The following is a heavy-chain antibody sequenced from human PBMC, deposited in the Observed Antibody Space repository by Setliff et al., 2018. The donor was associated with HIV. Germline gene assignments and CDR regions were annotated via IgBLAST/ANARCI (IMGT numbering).Heavy chain of an antibody. CDR2: IIPIFGTT. Sequence: VKVSCKASGGTFSSYAISWVRRAPGQGPEWVGAIIPIFGTTKYAQRFQGRVTITADASTSTAYMELSSLRSEDTAVYYCATNREQLTMTYYYYYMDVWGKGTTVTVSS. CDR1: GGTFSSYA. D-gene: IGHD6-13*01. J-gene: IGHJ6*03. CDR3: ATNREQLTMTYYYYYMDV. V-gene: IGHV1-69*13.